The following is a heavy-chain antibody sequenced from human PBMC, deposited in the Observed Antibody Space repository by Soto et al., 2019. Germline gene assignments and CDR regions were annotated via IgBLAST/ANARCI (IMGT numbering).Heavy chain of an antibody. Sequence: QVQLVESGGGVVQPGRSLRLSCAASGFTFSSYGMHWVRQAPGKGLEWVAVISYDGSNKYYADSVKGRFTISRDNSKNTLYLQMNSLRAEDTAVXYCAKARYGSGLPDYWGQGTLVTVSS. CDR2: ISYDGSNK. J-gene: IGHJ4*02. V-gene: IGHV3-30*18. CDR1: GFTFSSYG. CDR3: AKARYGSGLPDY. D-gene: IGHD3-10*01.